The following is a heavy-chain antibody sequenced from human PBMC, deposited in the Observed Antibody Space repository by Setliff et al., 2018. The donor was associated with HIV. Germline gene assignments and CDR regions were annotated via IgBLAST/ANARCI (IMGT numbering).Heavy chain of an antibody. J-gene: IGHJ4*02. D-gene: IGHD3-22*01. CDR2: VYYSGTT. CDR3: ARSSRGYYNPLFDY. CDR1: GGSISSSSYY. V-gene: IGHV4-39*01. Sequence: SETLSLTCTVSGGSISSSSYYWAWVRQPPGKGLEWIGSVYYSGTTYISPSLKSRLTISIDRSTNQFSLRLNSMTAADMAMYYCARSSRGYYNPLFDYWGQGTLVTISS.